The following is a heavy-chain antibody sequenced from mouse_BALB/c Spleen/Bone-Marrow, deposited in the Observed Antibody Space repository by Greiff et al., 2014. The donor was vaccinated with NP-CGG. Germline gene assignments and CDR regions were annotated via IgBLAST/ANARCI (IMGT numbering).Heavy chain of an antibody. D-gene: IGHD2-4*01. CDR2: ISCYNGAT. V-gene: IGHV1S34*01. Sequence: LVKTGASVKISCKASGYSFTGYYMHWVKQSHGKSPEWIGYISCYNGATSYNQKFKGKATFTVDTSSSTAYMQFNSLTSEDSAVYYCARGDYGDWYFDVWGAGTTVTVSS. CDR3: ARGDYGDWYFDV. J-gene: IGHJ1*01. CDR1: GYSFTGYY.